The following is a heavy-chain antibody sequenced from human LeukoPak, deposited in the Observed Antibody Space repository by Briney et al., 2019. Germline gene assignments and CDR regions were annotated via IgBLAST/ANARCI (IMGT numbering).Heavy chain of an antibody. D-gene: IGHD6-13*01. J-gene: IGHJ5*02. V-gene: IGHV3-30*04. CDR3: ARSPAGQQPDNWFDP. Sequence: GRSLRLSCAASGFTFSGYVRHWFGQVPGRGLGWGAVLSYDGSNKYYADSVKGRFTISRDNSKNTLYLQMNSLRAEDTAVYYCARSPAGQQPDNWFDPWGQGTLVTVSS. CDR2: LSYDGSNK. CDR1: GFTFSGYV.